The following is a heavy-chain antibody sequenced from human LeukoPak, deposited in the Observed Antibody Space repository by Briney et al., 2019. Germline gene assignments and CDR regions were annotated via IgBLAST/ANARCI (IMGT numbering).Heavy chain of an antibody. CDR1: EFTFSDYY. D-gene: IGHD6-13*01. CDR3: ARLGIIAAAGSNDY. CDR2: ISYNGDTI. J-gene: IGHJ4*02. V-gene: IGHV3-11*01. Sequence: GGSLRLSCAASEFTFSDYYMSWIRQAPGKGLEWVSYISYNGDTIYYADSVKGRFTVSRDNAKNSLYLQMNSLRAEDTAVYYCARLGIIAAAGSNDYWGQGTLVTVSS.